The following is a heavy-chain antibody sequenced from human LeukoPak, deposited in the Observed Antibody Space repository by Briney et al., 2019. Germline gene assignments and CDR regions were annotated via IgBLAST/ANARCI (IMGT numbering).Heavy chain of an antibody. CDR3: ARLVVVRGGWDY. D-gene: IGHD2-21*01. CDR1: GGSISSSSYY. Sequence: SETLSLTCTVSGGSISSSSYYWGWIRQPPGKGLEWIGSIYYSGSTYYNPSLKSRVTISVDTSKNQFSLKLSSVTAADTAVYYCARLVVVRGGWDYWGQGTLVTVSS. CDR2: IYYSGST. V-gene: IGHV4-39*01. J-gene: IGHJ4*02.